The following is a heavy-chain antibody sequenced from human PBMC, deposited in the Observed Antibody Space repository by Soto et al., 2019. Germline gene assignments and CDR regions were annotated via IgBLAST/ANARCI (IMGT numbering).Heavy chain of an antibody. V-gene: IGHV4-34*01. Sequence: SETLSLTCAVYGGSFSGYYWSWIRQPPGKGLEWIGEINHSGSTNYNPSLKSRVTISVDTSKNQFSLKLSSVTAADTAVYYCARGSSMRGGVVVVPAAMRSRIGTFDYWGQGTLVTVSS. CDR1: GGSFSGYY. D-gene: IGHD2-2*01. CDR3: ARGSSMRGGVVVVPAAMRSRIGTFDY. J-gene: IGHJ4*02. CDR2: INHSGST.